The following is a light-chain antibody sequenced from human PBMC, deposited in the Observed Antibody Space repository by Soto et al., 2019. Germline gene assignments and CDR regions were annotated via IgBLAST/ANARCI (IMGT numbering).Light chain of an antibody. V-gene: IGLV1-40*01. CDR3: QSYDNTLRRV. CDR1: SSNIGAGSD. J-gene: IGLJ3*02. Sequence: QSVLTQPPSVSGAPGQRVTISCTGGSSNIGAGSDVHWYQQLPGTAPKLLIYANNNRPSGIPDRFSGSKSGTSASLAITGLQAEDEADYYCQSYDNTLRRVFGGGTKLTV. CDR2: ANN.